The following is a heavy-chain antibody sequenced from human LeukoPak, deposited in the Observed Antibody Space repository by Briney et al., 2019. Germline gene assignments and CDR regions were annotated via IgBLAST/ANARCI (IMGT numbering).Heavy chain of an antibody. V-gene: IGHV4-59*01. CDR2: IYYSGST. CDR3: ARASVLRFPGPYYYYMDV. D-gene: IGHD3-3*01. J-gene: IGHJ6*03. CDR1: GGSLSSYH. Sequence: SETLSLTCTVSGGSLSSYHWSWIRQPPGKGLEWIGYIYYSGSTNYNPSLKSRVTISVDTSKNQFSLKLSSVTAADTAVYYCARASVLRFPGPYYYYMDVWGKGTTVTVSS.